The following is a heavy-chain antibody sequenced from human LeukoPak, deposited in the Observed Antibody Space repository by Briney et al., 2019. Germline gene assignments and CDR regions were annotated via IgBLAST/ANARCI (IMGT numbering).Heavy chain of an antibody. CDR2: ITTYNGNT. V-gene: IGHV1-18*01. Sequence: ASVTVSCKASGYTFTSYGISWVRQAPGQGLEWMGWITTYNGNTNYAQKLQGRVTMTTDTSTSTAFMELRSLRSDDTAVYYCARDTGVITDYWGQGTLVTVSS. J-gene: IGHJ4*02. CDR1: GYTFTSYG. CDR3: ARDTGVITDY. D-gene: IGHD3-22*01.